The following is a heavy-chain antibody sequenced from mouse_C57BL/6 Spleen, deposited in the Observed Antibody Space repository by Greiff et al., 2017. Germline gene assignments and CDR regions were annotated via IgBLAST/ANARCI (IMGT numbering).Heavy chain of an antibody. CDR1: GYTFTSYW. D-gene: IGHD2-4*01. Sequence: QVQLQQPGAELVKPGASVKLSCKASGYTFTSYWMHWVKQRPGQGLEWIGMIHPNSGSTNYNEKFKSKATLTVDKSSSTAYMQRSSLTSEDSAVYYCAREGLRRFAYWGQGTLVTVSA. V-gene: IGHV1-64*01. J-gene: IGHJ3*01. CDR3: AREGLRRFAY. CDR2: IHPNSGST.